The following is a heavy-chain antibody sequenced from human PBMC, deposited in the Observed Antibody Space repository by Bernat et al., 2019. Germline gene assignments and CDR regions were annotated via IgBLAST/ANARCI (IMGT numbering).Heavy chain of an antibody. CDR1: GFTFSSYG. Sequence: QVQLVESGGGVVQPGRSLRLSCAASGFTFSSYGMHWVRQAPGKGLEWVAVISYDGSNKYYADSVKGRFTISRDNSKNTLHLQMNSLRAEDTAVYYCAKDWWELAGYFDYWGQGTLVTVSS. CDR3: AKDWWELAGYFDY. CDR2: ISYDGSNK. D-gene: IGHD1-26*01. J-gene: IGHJ4*02. V-gene: IGHV3-30*18.